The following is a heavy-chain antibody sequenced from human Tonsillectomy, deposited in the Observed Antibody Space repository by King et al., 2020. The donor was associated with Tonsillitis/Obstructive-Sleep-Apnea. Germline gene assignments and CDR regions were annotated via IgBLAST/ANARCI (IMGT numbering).Heavy chain of an antibody. CDR3: AHRPSARYFDY. CDR1: GFSLSTSGVG. CDR2: IYWDEDK. J-gene: IGHJ4*02. V-gene: IGHV2-5*02. Sequence: TLKESGPTLVKPTQTLTLTCTFSGFSLSTSGVGVGWIRQPPGKALEWLALIYWDEDKRYSPSLKSRLTITKDTSKNQVVFTMTNMDPVDTATYYCAHRPSARYFDYWGQGTLVTVSS.